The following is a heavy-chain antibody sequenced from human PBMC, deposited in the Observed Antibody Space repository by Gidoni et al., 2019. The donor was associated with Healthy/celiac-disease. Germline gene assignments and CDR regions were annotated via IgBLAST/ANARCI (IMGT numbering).Heavy chain of an antibody. J-gene: IGHJ4*02. CDR3: ARYCGGDCSGAFDY. V-gene: IGHV3-33*01. D-gene: IGHD2-21*02. CDR2: IWYDGSNK. Sequence: QVQLVESGGGVVQPGRSLRLSCAASGFTFSSYGMHWVRQAPGKGLEWVAVIWYDGSNKYYADSVKGRFTISRDNSKNTLYLQMNSLRADDTAVYYCARYCGGDCSGAFDYWGQGTLVTVSS. CDR1: GFTFSSYG.